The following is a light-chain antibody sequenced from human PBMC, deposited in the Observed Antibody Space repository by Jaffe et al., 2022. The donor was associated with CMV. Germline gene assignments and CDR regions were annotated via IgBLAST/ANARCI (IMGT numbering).Light chain of an antibody. CDR3: HQYGSSST. Sequence: IMLTQSPGTLSLSPGERATLSCWASQSVSGSYLAWYQQKPGQAPRLLIYGASSRATGIPDRFTGSGSGTVFTLTISRLEPEDSATYYCHQYGSSSTFGGGTKLEIK. CDR1: QSVSGSY. J-gene: IGKJ4*01. V-gene: IGKV3-20*01. CDR2: GAS.